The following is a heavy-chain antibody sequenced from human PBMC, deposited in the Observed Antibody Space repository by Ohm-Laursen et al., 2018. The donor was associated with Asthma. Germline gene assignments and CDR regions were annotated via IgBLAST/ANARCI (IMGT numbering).Heavy chain of an antibody. CDR1: GYTFSRYS. D-gene: IGHD1-26*01. Sequence: SLRLSCTAFGYTFSRYSIHWVRQIPGKGLEWVASISTASSFTYYADSVRGRFTTSRDNARNSVYLQMNSLRAEDTALYYCARIGPEWELPGREYSLHHWGQGTQVTVSS. CDR2: ISTASSFT. V-gene: IGHV3-21*01. J-gene: IGHJ1*01. CDR3: ARIGPEWELPGREYSLHH.